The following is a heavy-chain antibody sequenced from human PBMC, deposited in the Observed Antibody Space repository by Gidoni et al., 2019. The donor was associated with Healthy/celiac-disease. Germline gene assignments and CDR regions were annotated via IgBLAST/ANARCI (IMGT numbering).Heavy chain of an antibody. J-gene: IGHJ4*02. CDR3: AKDGLGVFTLDYSNSFDY. CDR1: GFTFSSYG. D-gene: IGHD4-4*01. Sequence: QVPLVESGGGVVQPGRSLRLSCAASGFTFSSYGMHWVRQAPGKGLEWVAVISYDGSNKYYADSVKGRFTISRDNSKNTLYLQMNSLRAEDTAVYYCAKDGLGVFTLDYSNSFDYWGQGTLVTVSS. CDR2: ISYDGSNK. V-gene: IGHV3-30*18.